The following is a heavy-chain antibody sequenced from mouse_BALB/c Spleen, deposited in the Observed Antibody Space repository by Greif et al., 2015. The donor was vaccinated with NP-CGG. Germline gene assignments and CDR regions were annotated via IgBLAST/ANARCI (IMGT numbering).Heavy chain of an antibody. CDR2: IYPGSGST. J-gene: IGHJ4*01. CDR1: GYTFTSYW. D-gene: IGHD2-1*01. Sequence: LQQSGSELVRPGASVKLSCKASGYTFTSYWMHWVKQRHGQGLEWIGNIYPGSGSTNYDEKFKSQGTLTVDTSSSTAYMHLSSLTSEDSAVYYCTRGNPKDYGNYVNAMDYWGQGTSVTVSS. CDR3: TRGNPKDYGNYVNAMDY. V-gene: IGHV1S22*01.